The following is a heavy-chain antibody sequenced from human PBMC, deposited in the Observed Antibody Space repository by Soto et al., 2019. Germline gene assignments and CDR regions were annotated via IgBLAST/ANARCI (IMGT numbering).Heavy chain of an antibody. D-gene: IGHD3-3*01. J-gene: IGHJ5*02. CDR3: ARDFLGWFDA. CDR2: INYSGST. Sequence: SETLSLTCTVSGGSISTYYWSWIRQPPGKGLEWIGYINYSGSTNYNPSLKSRVTISVDTSKNQFSLKLSSVTAADTAVYYCARDFLGWFDAWGQGTLVTVSS. CDR1: GGSISTYY. V-gene: IGHV4-59*01.